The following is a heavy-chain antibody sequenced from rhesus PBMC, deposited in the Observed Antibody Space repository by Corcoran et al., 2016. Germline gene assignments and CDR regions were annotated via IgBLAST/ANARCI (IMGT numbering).Heavy chain of an antibody. CDR2: NSYSGST. D-gene: IGHD3-34*01. CDR1: GGSISSSYYY. Sequence: QVQLQESGPGLVKPSETLSLTCAVSGGSISSSYYYWSWTRQAPGKGLERIGYNSYSGSTSYNPSLKRRVTMSRDTYKNQFSLKLSSVTAADTAVYYCARGTGVYWGQGVLVTVSS. J-gene: IGHJ4*01. V-gene: IGHV4-122*02. CDR3: ARGTGVY.